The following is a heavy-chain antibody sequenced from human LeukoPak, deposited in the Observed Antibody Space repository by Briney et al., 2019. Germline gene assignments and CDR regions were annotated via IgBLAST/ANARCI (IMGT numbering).Heavy chain of an antibody. Sequence: SETLSLTCTVSGGSISSYYWSWIRQPAGKGLEWIGRIYTSGSTNYNPSLKSRVTMSVDTPKNQFSLKLSSVTAADTAVYYCARDLGMVRGVIFVRWFDPWDQGTLVTVSS. J-gene: IGHJ5*02. V-gene: IGHV4-4*07. CDR2: IYTSGST. D-gene: IGHD3-10*01. CDR3: ARDLGMVRGVIFVRWFDP. CDR1: GGSISSYY.